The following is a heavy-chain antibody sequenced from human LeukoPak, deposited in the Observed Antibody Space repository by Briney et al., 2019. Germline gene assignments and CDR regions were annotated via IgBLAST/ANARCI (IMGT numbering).Heavy chain of an antibody. CDR3: ARGAKYYDILTGYYDYYYYYYMDV. J-gene: IGHJ6*03. Sequence: SETLSLTCTASGGSISSYYWSWIRQPAGKGLEWIGRIYTSGSTNYNPSLKSRVTMSVDTSKNQFSLKLSSVTAADTAVYYCARGAKYYDILTGYYDYYYYYYMDVWGKGTTVTISS. D-gene: IGHD3-9*01. CDR1: GGSISSYY. CDR2: IYTSGST. V-gene: IGHV4-4*07.